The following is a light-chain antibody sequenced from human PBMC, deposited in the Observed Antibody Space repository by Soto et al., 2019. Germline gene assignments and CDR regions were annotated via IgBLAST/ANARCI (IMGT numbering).Light chain of an antibody. Sequence: EIVLTQSPATLSLSPGERATLSCRPSQSVSSYLAWYQQKPGQAPRLLIYDASNRATGIPARFSGSGSGTDVTLTISSLEPEDFAVYYCQHRTTWPPSITFGQGTRLEIK. J-gene: IGKJ5*01. V-gene: IGKV3-11*01. CDR3: QHRTTWPPSIT. CDR1: QSVSSY. CDR2: DAS.